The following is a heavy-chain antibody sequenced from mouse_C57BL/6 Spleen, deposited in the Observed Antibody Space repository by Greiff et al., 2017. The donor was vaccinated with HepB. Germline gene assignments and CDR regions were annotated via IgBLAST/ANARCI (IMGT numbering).Heavy chain of an antibody. CDR1: GFTFSSYA. J-gene: IGHJ4*01. V-gene: IGHV5-9-1*02. CDR3: TRVITTVVAHYYAMDY. Sequence: EVQLVESGEGLVKPGGSLKLSCAASGFTFSSYAMSWVRQTPEKRLEWVAYISSGGDYIYYADTVKGRFTISRDNARNTLYLQMNSLKSEDTAMYYCTRVITTVVAHYYAMDYWGQGTSVTVSS. D-gene: IGHD1-1*01. CDR2: ISSGGDYI.